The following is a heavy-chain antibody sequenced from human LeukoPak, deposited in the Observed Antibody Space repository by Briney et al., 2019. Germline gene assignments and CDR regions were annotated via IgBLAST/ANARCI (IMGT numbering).Heavy chain of an antibody. V-gene: IGHV4-59*12. Sequence: SETLSLTCSVSGGSINNYWWNWIRQPPGKGLEWIGYIYYSGSTNYNPSLKSRVTISVDTSKNQFSLKLSSVTAADTAVYYCARRSITIFGVARPEVYFDYWGQGTLVTVSS. CDR3: ARRSITIFGVARPEVYFDY. CDR2: IYYSGST. CDR1: GGSINNYW. J-gene: IGHJ4*02. D-gene: IGHD3-3*01.